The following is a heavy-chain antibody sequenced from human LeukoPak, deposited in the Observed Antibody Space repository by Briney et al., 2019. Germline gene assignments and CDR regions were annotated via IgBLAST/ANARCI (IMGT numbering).Heavy chain of an antibody. V-gene: IGHV1-69*13. Sequence: SVKVSCKASGGTFSSYAISWARQAPGQGLEWMGGIIPIFGTANYAQKFQGRVTITADESTSTAYMELSSLRSEATAVYYCAIRFPTYYYDSSGYSNYYGMDVWGQGTTVTVSS. CDR3: AIRFPTYYYDSSGYSNYYGMDV. CDR1: GGTFSSYA. J-gene: IGHJ6*02. CDR2: IIPIFGTA. D-gene: IGHD3-22*01.